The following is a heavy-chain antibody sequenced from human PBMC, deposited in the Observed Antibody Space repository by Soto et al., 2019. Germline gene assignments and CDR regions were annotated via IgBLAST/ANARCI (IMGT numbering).Heavy chain of an antibody. Sequence: SETLSLTCAISGAPISCGDYSWNWIRQPPGKGLEWIGYIFHGGSTYYNPSLRSRVTISVDRSRTQFSLKMSSVTAADTAVYYCARGRVVVPAAVMFNCLDPWGQGALVTVSS. J-gene: IGHJ5*02. D-gene: IGHD2-2*01. CDR1: GAPISCGDYS. V-gene: IGHV4-30-2*01. CDR3: ARGRVVVPAAVMFNCLDP. CDR2: IFHGGST.